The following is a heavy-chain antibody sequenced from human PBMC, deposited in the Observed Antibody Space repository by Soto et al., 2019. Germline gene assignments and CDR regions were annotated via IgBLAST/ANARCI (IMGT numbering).Heavy chain of an antibody. CDR2: IYYSGNT. CDR3: ARELQSRFDP. Sequence: SETLSLTCSVSGDSISSGPYYWSWIRQLPGKGLEWIGYIYYSGNTYYNPSLKSRVAISVDTSENQFSLKLRSVTVADTAVYYCARELQSRFDPWGLGALVTSPQ. V-gene: IGHV4-31*03. CDR1: GDSISSGPYY. J-gene: IGHJ5*02.